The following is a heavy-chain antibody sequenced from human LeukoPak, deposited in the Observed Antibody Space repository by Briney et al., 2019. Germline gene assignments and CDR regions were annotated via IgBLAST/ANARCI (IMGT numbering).Heavy chain of an antibody. J-gene: IGHJ3*02. D-gene: IGHD1-1*01. CDR2: IYYSGST. V-gene: IGHV4-59*08. CDR1: GGSISSYY. Sequence: SETLSLTCTVSGGSISSYYRSWIRQPPGKGLEWIGYIYYSGSTNYNPSLKSRVRISVDTSKNQFSLKLSSLTAADAAVYYCARLQLERRDAFEIWGQGTMVTVSS. CDR3: ARLQLERRDAFEI.